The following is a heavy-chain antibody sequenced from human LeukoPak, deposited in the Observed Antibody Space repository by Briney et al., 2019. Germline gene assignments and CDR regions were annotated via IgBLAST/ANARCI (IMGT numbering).Heavy chain of an antibody. Sequence: SSETLSLTCTVSGGSISSYYWSWIRQPPGEGLEWIGYIYYGGSTNYNPSLKSRVTISVDTSKNQFSLQLNSVTPEDTAVYYCVRLVGGDIDYWGQGTLVTVSS. CDR1: GGSISSYY. CDR2: IYYGGST. V-gene: IGHV4-59*12. CDR3: VRLVGGDIDY. J-gene: IGHJ4*02. D-gene: IGHD5-12*01.